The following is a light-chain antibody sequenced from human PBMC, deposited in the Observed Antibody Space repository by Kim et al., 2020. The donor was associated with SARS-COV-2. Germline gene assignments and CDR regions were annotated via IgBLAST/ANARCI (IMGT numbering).Light chain of an antibody. J-gene: IGKJ5*01. CDR3: T. CDR1: QSVSYK. CDR2: GTS. V-gene: IGKV3D-15*01. Sequence: EIVMTQSPASLSVSPGERATLSCRASQSVSYKLAWYQQKPGQAPRLLIYGTSTRATGIPARFSGSGSGTEFTLTISSLQSEDFSNWPITFGQGTRLEIK.